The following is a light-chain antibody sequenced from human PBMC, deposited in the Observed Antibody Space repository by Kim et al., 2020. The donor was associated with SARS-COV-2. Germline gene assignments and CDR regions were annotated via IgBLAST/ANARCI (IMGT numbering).Light chain of an antibody. J-gene: IGLJ2*01. V-gene: IGLV6-57*01. CDR1: SGSIASNY. CDR3: QSYDSSNVV. CDR2: EDK. Sequence: GKPVTISCTRSSGSIASNYVHWYQQRPGSSPTTVISEDKKRPSGVPDRFSGSIDSSSNSASLTISGLKTEDEADYYCQSYDSSNVVFGGGTQLTVL.